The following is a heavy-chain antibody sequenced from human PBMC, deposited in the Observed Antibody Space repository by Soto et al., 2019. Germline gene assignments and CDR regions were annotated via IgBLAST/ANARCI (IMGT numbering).Heavy chain of an antibody. CDR1: GFTFSSYA. D-gene: IGHD2-2*01. CDR3: AKAPLYCSSTSCSARYNWFDP. V-gene: IGHV3-23*01. J-gene: IGHJ5*02. Sequence: GFLRLSCAASGFTFSSYAMSWVRQAPGKGLEWVSAISGSGGSTYYADSVKGRFTISRDNSKNTLYLQMNSLRAEDTAVYYCAKAPLYCSSTSCSARYNWFDPWGQGTLVTVSS. CDR2: ISGSGGST.